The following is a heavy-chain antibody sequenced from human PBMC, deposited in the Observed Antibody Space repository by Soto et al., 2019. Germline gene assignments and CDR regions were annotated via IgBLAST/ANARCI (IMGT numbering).Heavy chain of an antibody. Sequence: QVQLVESGGGVVQPGRSLRLSCAASGFTFSSYAMHWVRQAPGKGLEWVAVISYDGSNKYYADSVKGRFTISRDNSKNPLYLQMNSLRAEDTAVYYCARELAYCGGDCYSDAFDIWGQGTMVTVSS. D-gene: IGHD2-21*02. V-gene: IGHV3-30-3*01. CDR2: ISYDGSNK. CDR3: ARELAYCGGDCYSDAFDI. CDR1: GFTFSSYA. J-gene: IGHJ3*02.